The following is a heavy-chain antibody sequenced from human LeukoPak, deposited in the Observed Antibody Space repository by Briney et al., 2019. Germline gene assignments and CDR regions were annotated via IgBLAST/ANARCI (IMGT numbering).Heavy chain of an antibody. Sequence: ASVTVPCTASGYTFTRYAMHWVRQAPGQRLEWMGWINAGNGKTKYSQKFQGRDTITRDTSASTAYMELSSLRSEDTAVYYCARSYCSSTSCYLYFQHWGQGTLVTVSS. J-gene: IGHJ1*01. V-gene: IGHV1-3*01. CDR1: GYTFTRYA. D-gene: IGHD2-2*01. CDR2: INAGNGKT. CDR3: ARSYCSSTSCYLYFQH.